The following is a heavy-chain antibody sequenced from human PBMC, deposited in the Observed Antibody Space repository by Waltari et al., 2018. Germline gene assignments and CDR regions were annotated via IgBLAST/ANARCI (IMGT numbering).Heavy chain of an antibody. Sequence: QVQLQESGPGLVKPSETLSLTCAVSGYSLSSGYYWGWIRQPPGKGLEWIGSIYHSGSTYYNPSLKSRVTISVDTSKNQFSLKLSSVTAADTAVYYCAYYVDPEDYFDYWGQGTLVTVSS. J-gene: IGHJ4*02. CDR3: AYYVDPEDYFDY. D-gene: IGHD1-26*01. V-gene: IGHV4-38-2*01. CDR1: GYSLSSGYY. CDR2: IYHSGST.